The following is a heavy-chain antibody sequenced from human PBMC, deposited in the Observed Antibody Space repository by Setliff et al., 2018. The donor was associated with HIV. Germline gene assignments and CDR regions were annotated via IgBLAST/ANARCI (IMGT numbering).Heavy chain of an antibody. CDR3: ARDLDEAVKDADNYVPLDL. J-gene: IGHJ5*02. Sequence: SVKVSCKAAGGTFNNYVFSRVRKAPGRGLEWIGTIIPILDTTNYAQKFQDRVTITTDESTSTAYMELRSLTSEDTAVYYCARDLDEAVKDADNYVPLDLWGQGTLVTVSS. V-gene: IGHV1-69*11. CDR1: GGTFNNYV. CDR2: IIPILDTT. D-gene: IGHD3-16*01.